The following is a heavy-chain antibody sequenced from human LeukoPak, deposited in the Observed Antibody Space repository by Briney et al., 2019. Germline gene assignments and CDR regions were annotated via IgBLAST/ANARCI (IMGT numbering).Heavy chain of an antibody. CDR3: ARDKVEMAIFDY. J-gene: IGHJ4*02. CDR2: ISLRGLT. D-gene: IGHD5-24*01. CDR1: GGSISGTNW. Sequence: SETLSLTCGVSGGSISGTNWWSWVRQPPGQGLEWIGEISLRGLTNYNPSLRSRLTMSLDESKNQVSLKLSSVTAADTAVYYCARDKVEMAIFDYWGQGTLVAVFS. V-gene: IGHV4-4*02.